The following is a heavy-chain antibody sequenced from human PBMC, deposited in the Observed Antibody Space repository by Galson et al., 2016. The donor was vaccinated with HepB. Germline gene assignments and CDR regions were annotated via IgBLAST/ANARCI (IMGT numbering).Heavy chain of an antibody. V-gene: IGHV3-30-3*02. CDR3: VQGSTAPAV. J-gene: IGHJ6*04. D-gene: IGHD2-2*01. CDR1: GFTFSSYA. Sequence: SLRLSCAASGFTFSSYAIHWVRQAPGKGLEWVAVISSDGSNKYYADSVKGRFTISRDNSKNTLYLQMNSLRAEDTAVYYCVQGSTAPAVWGKGTTVTVSS. CDR2: ISSDGSNK.